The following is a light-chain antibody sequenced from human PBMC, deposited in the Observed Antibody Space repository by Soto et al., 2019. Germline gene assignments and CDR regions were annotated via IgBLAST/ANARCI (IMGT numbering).Light chain of an antibody. CDR2: GSS. CDR1: QSVSNNY. CDR3: QQYGSSPPYT. J-gene: IGKJ2*01. Sequence: EVVLTKSPGTLSLSPGARATLSCRASQSVSNNYFAWYQQKPGQAPRLLIFGSSDRATGTPDRFSGSGSGTDFTLTISRLEPEDFAVYYCQQYGSSPPYTCGQGTKLEIK. V-gene: IGKV3-20*01.